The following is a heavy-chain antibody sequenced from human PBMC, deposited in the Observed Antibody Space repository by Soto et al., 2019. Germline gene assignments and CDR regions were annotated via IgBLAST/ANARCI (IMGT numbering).Heavy chain of an antibody. V-gene: IGHV4-30-2*01. J-gene: IGHJ4*02. D-gene: IGHD4-17*01. CDR2: IYHSGST. CDR3: ARVMTTVTTFLY. Sequence: SETLSLTCAVSGGSISSGGYSWSWIRQPPGKGLECIGYIYHSGSTYYNPSLKSRVTISVDRSKNQFSLKLSSVTAADTAVYYFARVMTTVTTFLYSCPGTLVSVFS. CDR1: GGSISSGGYS.